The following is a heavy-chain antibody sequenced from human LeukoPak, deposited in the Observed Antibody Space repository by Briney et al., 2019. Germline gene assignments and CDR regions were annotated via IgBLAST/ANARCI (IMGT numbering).Heavy chain of an antibody. CDR3: ARASRWETTRRYDY. V-gene: IGHV1-2*02. CDR2: INPNSGGT. CDR1: GYTFTGYC. Sequence: ASVKVSCKASGYTFTGYCMHWVRQAPGQGLEWMGWINPNSGGTNYAQKFQGRVTMTRDTSISTAYMELSRLRSDDTAVYYCARASRWETTRRYDYWGQGTLVTVSS. D-gene: IGHD1-26*01. J-gene: IGHJ4*02.